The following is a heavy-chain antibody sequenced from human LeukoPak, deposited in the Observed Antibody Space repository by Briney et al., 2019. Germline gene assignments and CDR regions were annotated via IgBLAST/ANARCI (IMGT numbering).Heavy chain of an antibody. CDR2: IKQDGSEK. Sequence: GGSLRLSCAASGFTFSTYWMRWVRQAPGKGLEWVANIKQDGSEKYYVDSVKGRFTISRDNAKNSLYLQMNSLRAEDTAMYYCARDSAGNDYWGQGTLVTVSS. V-gene: IGHV3-7*01. CDR3: ARDSAGNDY. CDR1: GFTFSTYW. J-gene: IGHJ4*02. D-gene: IGHD6-13*01.